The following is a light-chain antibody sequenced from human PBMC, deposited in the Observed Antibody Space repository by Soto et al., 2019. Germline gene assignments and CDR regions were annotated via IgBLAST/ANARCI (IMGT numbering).Light chain of an antibody. V-gene: IGLV2-14*01. CDR1: SSDVGGYNH. Sequence: QSVLTQPPSVSGSPGQSITISCTGTSSDVGGYNHVSWFQQHPGKAPKLMVYDVSNRPSGVSNRFSGSKSGNTASLTISGLQAEYEADYYCSSYTSSSTLNVFGTGTKLTVL. J-gene: IGLJ1*01. CDR3: SSYTSSSTLNV. CDR2: DVS.